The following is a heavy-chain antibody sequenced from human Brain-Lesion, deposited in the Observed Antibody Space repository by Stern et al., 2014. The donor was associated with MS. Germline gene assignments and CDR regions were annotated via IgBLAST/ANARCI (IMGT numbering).Heavy chain of an antibody. V-gene: IGHV1-2*02. D-gene: IGHD3-3*01. CDR3: ARDQRGITIFGVVTDYYYLGMDV. Sequence: VQLVQSGAEVKKPGASVKVSCKTSGYIFTGYYIHWVRQAPGQGLEWMAWINPNTGGTKTAQKVQGRDTMSRDTSISTAHAGLSSLTSDDTAVYYCARDQRGITIFGVVTDYYYLGMDVWGQGPTVTVSS. CDR1: GYIFTGYY. CDR2: INPNTGGT. J-gene: IGHJ6*02.